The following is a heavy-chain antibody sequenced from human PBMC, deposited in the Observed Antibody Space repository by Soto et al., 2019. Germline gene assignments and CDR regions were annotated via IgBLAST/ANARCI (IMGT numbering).Heavy chain of an antibody. D-gene: IGHD6-6*01. CDR2: LSGSGVST. CDR1: GFTFSDYA. V-gene: IGHV3-23*01. CDR3: AREGSSYSFYYGMGV. Sequence: QPGGSLRLSCAASGFTFSDYAMSWVRQAPGKGLEWVAGLSGSGVSTYYAESVKGRFTISRDNSKNMLYLQMNSLRVEDTAVYYCAREGSSYSFYYGMGVWGQGTTV. J-gene: IGHJ6*02.